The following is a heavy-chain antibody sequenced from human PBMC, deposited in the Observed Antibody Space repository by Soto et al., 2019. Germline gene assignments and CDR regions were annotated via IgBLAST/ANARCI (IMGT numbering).Heavy chain of an antibody. CDR1: GGSFSGYY. V-gene: IGHV4-34*01. D-gene: IGHD3-10*01. J-gene: IGHJ6*02. CDR3: ARSYVSGSYYGRYYYGMDV. CDR2: INHSGST. Sequence: SETLSLTCAVYGGSFSGYYWSWIRQPPGKGLEWIGEINHSGSTNYNPSLKSRVTISVDTSKNQFSLKLSSVTAADTAVYYCARSYVSGSYYGRYYYGMDVWGQGTTVTVS.